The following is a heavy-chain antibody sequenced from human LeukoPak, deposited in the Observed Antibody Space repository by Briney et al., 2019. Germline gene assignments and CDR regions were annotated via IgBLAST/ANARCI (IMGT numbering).Heavy chain of an antibody. CDR1: GGSISSYY. D-gene: IGHD3-22*01. J-gene: IGHJ4*02. CDR3: ARVDDSSGYYPYYLDY. CDR2: IYYSGST. Sequence: SETLSLTCTVSGGSISSYYWSWIRQPPGKGLEWIGYIYYSGSTNYNPSLKSRVTISVDTSKNQFSLKLSSVTAADTAVYYCARVDDSSGYYPYYLDYWGQGTLVTVSS. V-gene: IGHV4-59*01.